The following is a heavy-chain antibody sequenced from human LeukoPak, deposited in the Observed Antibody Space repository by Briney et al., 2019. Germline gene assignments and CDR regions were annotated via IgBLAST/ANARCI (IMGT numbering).Heavy chain of an antibody. CDR2: IRYDGSNK. D-gene: IGHD3-22*01. V-gene: IGHV3-30*02. J-gene: IGHJ4*02. CDR3: AKEGGTDYDSSGYESDY. CDR1: GFTFSGYD. Sequence: PGGSLRLSCAASGFTFSGYDMHWVRQAPGKGLEWVAFIRYDGSNKYYADSVKGRFTISRDNSKNTLYLQMNSLRAEDTAVYYCAKEGGTDYDSSGYESDYWGQGALVTVSS.